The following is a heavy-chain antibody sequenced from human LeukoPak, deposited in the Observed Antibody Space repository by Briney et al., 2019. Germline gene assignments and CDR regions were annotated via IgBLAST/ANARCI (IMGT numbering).Heavy chain of an antibody. Sequence: PSETLSLTCAVYGGSFSGYYWTWIRQAPGKGLEWIGEINPSGRISYNPSLKSRLTISVDASKNQFSLNLRSLTAADTAVYYCARAGGFGYYMDVWGKGTTVTVSS. V-gene: IGHV4-34*01. D-gene: IGHD3-10*01. CDR2: INPSGRI. CDR1: GGSFSGYY. CDR3: ARAGGFGYYMDV. J-gene: IGHJ6*03.